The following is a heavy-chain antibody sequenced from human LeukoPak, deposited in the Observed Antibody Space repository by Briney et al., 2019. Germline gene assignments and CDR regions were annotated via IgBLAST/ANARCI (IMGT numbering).Heavy chain of an antibody. Sequence: PSETLSLTCTVSGGSISSYYWSWIWQPPGKGLEWIGYIYYSGSTNYNPSLKSRVTISVDTSKNQFSLKLSSVTAADTAVYYCARHSMHYYDSSGYTGGPYFDYWGQGTLVTVSS. J-gene: IGHJ4*02. CDR1: GGSISSYY. CDR2: IYYSGST. CDR3: ARHSMHYYDSSGYTGGPYFDY. V-gene: IGHV4-59*08. D-gene: IGHD3-22*01.